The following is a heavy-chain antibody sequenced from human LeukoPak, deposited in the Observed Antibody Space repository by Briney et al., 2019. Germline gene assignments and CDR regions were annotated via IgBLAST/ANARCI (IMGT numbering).Heavy chain of an antibody. CDR3: ARDYYDSSGYRQNYFDY. J-gene: IGHJ4*02. CDR1: GYTFTSYG. D-gene: IGHD3-22*01. CDR2: IGAYNVNT. V-gene: IGHV1-18*01. Sequence: ASVKVSCKASGYTFTSYGISWVRQAPGQGLEWMGWIGAYNVNTNYAQKLQGRVTMTTDTSTSTAYMELRGLGSDDTAVYYCARDYYDSSGYRQNYFDYWGQGTLVTVSS.